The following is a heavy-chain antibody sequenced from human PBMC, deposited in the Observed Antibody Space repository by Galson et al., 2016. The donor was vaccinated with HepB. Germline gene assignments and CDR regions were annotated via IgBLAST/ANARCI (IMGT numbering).Heavy chain of an antibody. CDR3: ASEAPILAPTLDY. J-gene: IGHJ4*02. CDR2: ISGRGYNT. D-gene: IGHD5-12*01. CDR1: GFTFSSYA. V-gene: IGHV3-23*01. Sequence: SLRLSCAASGFTFSSYAMSWVRQAPGKGLEWVSTISGRGYNTYYADSVRGRFTISRDNSKNTLYLQMNSLRAEDTAVYYCASEAPILAPTLDYWGQGTLVIVSS.